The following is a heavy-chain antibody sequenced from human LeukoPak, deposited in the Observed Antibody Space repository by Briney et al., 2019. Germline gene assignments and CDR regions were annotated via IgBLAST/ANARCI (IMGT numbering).Heavy chain of an antibody. CDR2: IYYSGST. D-gene: IGHD3-3*01. CDR3: AIAAYYDFWSGSGWFDP. Sequence: SETLSLTCTVSGGSISSYYWSWLRQPPGKGLEWIGYIYYSGSTNYNPSLKSRVTISVDTSKNQFSLKLSSVTAADTAVYYCAIAAYYDFWSGSGWFDPWGQGTLVTVSS. J-gene: IGHJ5*02. CDR1: GGSISSYY. V-gene: IGHV4-59*01.